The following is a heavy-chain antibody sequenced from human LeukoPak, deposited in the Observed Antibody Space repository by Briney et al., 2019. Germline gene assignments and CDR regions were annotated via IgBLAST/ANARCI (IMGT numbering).Heavy chain of an antibody. Sequence: SETLSLTCTVSGGSISSYYWSWIRQPPGKGLEWIGYIYYSGSTNYNPSLKSRVTISVDTSKNQFSLKLSSVTAADTAVYYCARAPKTNSGNTKYYFDYWGQGTLVTVSS. J-gene: IGHJ4*02. D-gene: IGHD5-12*01. CDR3: ARAPKTNSGNTKYYFDY. CDR1: GGSISSYY. CDR2: IYYSGST. V-gene: IGHV4-59*01.